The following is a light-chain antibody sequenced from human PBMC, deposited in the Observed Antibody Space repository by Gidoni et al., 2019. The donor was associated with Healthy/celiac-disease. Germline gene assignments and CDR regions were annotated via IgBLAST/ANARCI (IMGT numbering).Light chain of an antibody. Sequence: DIGWTQSPGTLSLSPGERATLSCRASQSVSSSYLAWYQQNPGQAPRLLICGASSRATGIPDRFSGSGSGTDFTLTISRLEPEDFAVYYCQQYGSSPLTFGPGTKVDIK. CDR1: QSVSSSY. V-gene: IGKV3-20*01. J-gene: IGKJ3*01. CDR3: QQYGSSPLT. CDR2: GAS.